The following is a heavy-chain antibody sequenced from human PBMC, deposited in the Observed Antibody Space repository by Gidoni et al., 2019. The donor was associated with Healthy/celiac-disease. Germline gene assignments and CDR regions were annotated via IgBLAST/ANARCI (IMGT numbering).Heavy chain of an antibody. CDR2: ISGSGGST. CDR1: GFTFSSYA. CDR3: AKDLDIVVVPAAMSDY. J-gene: IGHJ4*02. V-gene: IGHV3-23*01. Sequence: EVQLLESGGGLVQPGGSLRLSCAASGFTFSSYAMSWVRQAPGKGLGWVSAISGSGGSTYYADSVKGRFTISRDNSKNTLYLQMNSLRAEDTAVYYCAKDLDIVVVPAAMSDYWGQGTLVTVSS. D-gene: IGHD2-2*01.